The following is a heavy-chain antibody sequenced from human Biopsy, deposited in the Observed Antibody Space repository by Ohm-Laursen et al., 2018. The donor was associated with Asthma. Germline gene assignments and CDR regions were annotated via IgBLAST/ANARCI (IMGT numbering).Heavy chain of an antibody. Sequence: SSVKVSCNTSGYNFISFAIHWVRQAPGQRLEWMGWVNTGNGDTKYSQKFQGRVTITRDTSASTAYMELRSLRSGDTATYYCARTYYDFLTGQVKDVFGVWGQGTMVTVSS. D-gene: IGHD3-9*01. J-gene: IGHJ3*01. CDR2: VNTGNGDT. CDR1: GYNFISFA. V-gene: IGHV1-3*04. CDR3: ARTYYDFLTGQVKDVFGV.